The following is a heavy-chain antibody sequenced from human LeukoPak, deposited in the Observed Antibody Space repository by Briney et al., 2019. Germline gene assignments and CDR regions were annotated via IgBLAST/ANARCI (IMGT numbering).Heavy chain of an antibody. J-gene: IGHJ4*02. CDR3: ARLVDTELFDY. CDR2: ISYDGSNK. Sequence: GGSLRLSCTAFGFTFGENAMIWFRQAPGKGLEWEAVISYDGSNKYYADSVKGRFTISRDNSKNTLYLQMNSLRAEDTAVYYCARLVDTELFDYWGQGTLVTVSS. CDR1: GFTFGENA. D-gene: IGHD5-18*01. V-gene: IGHV3-30*04.